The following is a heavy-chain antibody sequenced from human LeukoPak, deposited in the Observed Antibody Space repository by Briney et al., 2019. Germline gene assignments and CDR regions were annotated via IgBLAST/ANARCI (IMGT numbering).Heavy chain of an antibody. CDR1: GGSFSGYY. CDR2: INHSGST. V-gene: IGHV4-34*01. J-gene: IGHJ4*02. D-gene: IGHD3-3*01. CDR3: ARAYYDFWSGYYTGFGY. Sequence: SQTLSLTCAVYGGSFSGYYWSWIRQPPGKGLEWIGEINHSGSTNYNPPLKSRVTISVDTSKNQFSLKPSSVTAADTAVYYCARAYYDFWSGYYTGFGYWGQGTLVTVSS.